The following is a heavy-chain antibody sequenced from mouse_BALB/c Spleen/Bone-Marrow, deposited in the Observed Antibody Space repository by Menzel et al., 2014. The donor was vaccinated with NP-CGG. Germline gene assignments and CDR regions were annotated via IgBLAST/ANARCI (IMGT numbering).Heavy chain of an antibody. V-gene: IGHV5-17*02. CDR1: GFTFSSFG. J-gene: IGHJ4*01. CDR2: ISNGSSTI. CDR3: ARKGAMITHYYAMDY. Sequence: EVKLVESGGGLVQPGGSRKLSCAASGFTFSSFGMHWVRPAPEKGLEWVAYISNGSSTIYYADTVKGRFTISRDNPKNTLFLQMTSLRSEDTATYYCARKGAMITHYYAMDYWGQGTSVTVSS. D-gene: IGHD2-4*01.